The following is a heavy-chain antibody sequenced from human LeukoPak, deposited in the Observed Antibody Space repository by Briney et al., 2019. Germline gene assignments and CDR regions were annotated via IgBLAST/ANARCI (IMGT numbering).Heavy chain of an antibody. J-gene: IGHJ4*02. D-gene: IGHD1-1*01. CDR3: AKNVESDY. Sequence: SGGSLRLSCAASGFTFSSYAMSWVRQALGKGLEWVSAISGSATSTSYADSVKGRFTISRDNSKNTLYLQMNSLRAEDTAIYYCAKNVESDYWGQGTLVTVSS. CDR2: ISGSATST. V-gene: IGHV3-23*01. CDR1: GFTFSSYA.